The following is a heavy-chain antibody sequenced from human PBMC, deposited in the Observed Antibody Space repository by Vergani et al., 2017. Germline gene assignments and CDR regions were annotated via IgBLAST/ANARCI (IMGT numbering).Heavy chain of an antibody. CDR1: GGTFSSYT. V-gene: IGHV1-69*02. CDR2: IIPSLGIA. Sequence: QVQLVQSGAEVKKPGSSVKVSCKASGGTFSSYTISWVRQAPGQGLEWMGRIIPSLGIANYAQKFQGRVTITADKSTSTAYMKLSSLRSEDTAVYYCAGPFYGVKPLVDWGQGTLVTVSS. J-gene: IGHJ4*02. D-gene: IGHD4-23*01. CDR3: AGPFYGVKPLVD.